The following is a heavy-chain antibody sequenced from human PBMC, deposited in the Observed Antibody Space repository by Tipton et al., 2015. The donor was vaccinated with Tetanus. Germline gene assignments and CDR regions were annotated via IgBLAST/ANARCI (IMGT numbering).Heavy chain of an antibody. CDR3: VRDPGNKWHFAY. V-gene: IGHV3-21*04. CDR1: GFTFSRFS. J-gene: IGHJ4*02. CDR2: ISSRGSYI. Sequence: SLRLSCAASGFTFSRFSLNWVRQAPGKGLEWVSSISSRGSYIYYAESVKGRFTISRDNAMNSLSLQMNSLRAEDTGVYFCVRDPGNKWHFAYWGQGNLVTASS. D-gene: IGHD5-12*01.